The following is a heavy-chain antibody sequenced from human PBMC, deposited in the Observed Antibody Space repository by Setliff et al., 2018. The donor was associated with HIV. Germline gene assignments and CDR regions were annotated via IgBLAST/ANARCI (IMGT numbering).Heavy chain of an antibody. CDR1: GGSFSGYY. Sequence: KPSETLSLTCAVYGGSFSGYYWSWIRQPPGKGLEWIGEINHSGSTNYNPSLKSRVTISVDTSKNQFSLKLSSVTAADTAVYYCARGPYYYDSSGYLNFDYWGQGTLVTV. CDR2: INHSGST. J-gene: IGHJ4*02. D-gene: IGHD3-22*01. CDR3: ARGPYYYDSSGYLNFDY. V-gene: IGHV4-34*01.